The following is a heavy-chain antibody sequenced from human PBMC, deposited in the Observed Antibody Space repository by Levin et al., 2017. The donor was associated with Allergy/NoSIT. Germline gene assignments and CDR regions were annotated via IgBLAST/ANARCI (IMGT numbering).Heavy chain of an antibody. CDR3: ARGGFNHAFDI. J-gene: IGHJ3*02. V-gene: IGHV3-74*01. CDR1: GFTFNFYW. D-gene: IGHD2-15*01. Sequence: GGSLRLSCVGSGFTFNFYWMHWVRQAPGKGLEWVSRINNDDGSTTVYVDSVKGRFTISRDNAKNTLFLQMSSLRGDDTAVYYCARGGFNHAFDIWGQGTMVTVSP. CDR2: INNDDGSTT.